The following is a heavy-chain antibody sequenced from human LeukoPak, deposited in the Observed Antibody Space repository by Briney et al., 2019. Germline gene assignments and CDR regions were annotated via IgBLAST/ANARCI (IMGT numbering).Heavy chain of an antibody. D-gene: IGHD3-22*01. CDR2: ISGSGNDL. CDR3: ARSIGYYYTMDV. Sequence: GGSLRLSCVACGFSLSDYYMSWIRQAPGRGLEWISYISGSGNDLYYADSVKGRFTISRDNANNSLYLQMNSLRAEDTAVYYCARSIGYYYTMDVWGQGTTVTVSS. J-gene: IGHJ6*02. V-gene: IGHV3-11*01. CDR1: GFSLSDYY.